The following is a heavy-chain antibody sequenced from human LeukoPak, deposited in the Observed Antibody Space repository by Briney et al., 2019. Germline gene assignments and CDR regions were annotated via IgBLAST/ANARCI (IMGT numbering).Heavy chain of an antibody. D-gene: IGHD6-19*01. CDR2: ICGSGGST. CDR1: GFTFSSYA. Sequence: QSGGSLRLPCAASGFTFSSYAMSWVRQAPGKGLEWVSAICGSGGSTYYADSVKGRFTISRDNSKNTLYLQMNSLRAEDTALYYCAKGASSKAVAGHYFDYWGQGTLVTVSS. J-gene: IGHJ4*02. CDR3: AKGASSKAVAGHYFDY. V-gene: IGHV3-23*01.